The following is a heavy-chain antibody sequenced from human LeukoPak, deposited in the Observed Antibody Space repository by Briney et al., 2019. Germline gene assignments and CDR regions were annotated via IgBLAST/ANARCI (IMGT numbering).Heavy chain of an antibody. J-gene: IGHJ6*03. CDR1: GFTFSSYS. CDR3: ARAYDFWSGHMDV. Sequence: PGGSLRLSCAASGFTFSSYSMNSGRQAPGKGLEWVSSISSSSSYIYYAESVKGRFTISRDNAKNSLYLQMNSRRAEDTAVYYCARAYDFWSGHMDVWGKGTTVTVSS. CDR2: ISSSSSYI. D-gene: IGHD3-3*01. V-gene: IGHV3-21*01.